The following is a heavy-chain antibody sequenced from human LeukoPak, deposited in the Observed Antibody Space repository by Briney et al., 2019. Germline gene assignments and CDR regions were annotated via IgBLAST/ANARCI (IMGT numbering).Heavy chain of an antibody. CDR2: IYYSGST. D-gene: IGHD6-19*01. CDR3: ARGSSGWYYFDY. J-gene: IGHJ4*02. CDR1: GGSITTYY. Sequence: SETLSLTCTVSGGSITTYYWSWIRQPPGKGLEWIAYIYYSGSTNYNPSLKSRVTISVDTSKNQFSLQLNSVTPEDTAVYYCARGSSGWYYFDYWGQGTLVTVSS. V-gene: IGHV4-59*12.